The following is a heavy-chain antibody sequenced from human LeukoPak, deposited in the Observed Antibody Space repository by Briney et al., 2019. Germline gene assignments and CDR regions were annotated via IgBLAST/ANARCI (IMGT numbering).Heavy chain of an antibody. CDR3: ASFSVGGP. D-gene: IGHD6-19*01. Sequence: GGSLRLSCATSGFTFRNYWMTWARQAPGKGLEWVATINEPGSEKYYVGAVKGRFTISRDNAKNSLYLEMNNLRAEDTAIYYCASFSVGGPRGQGTLVTVSS. CDR2: INEPGSEK. V-gene: IGHV3-7*01. J-gene: IGHJ5*02. CDR1: GFTFRNYW.